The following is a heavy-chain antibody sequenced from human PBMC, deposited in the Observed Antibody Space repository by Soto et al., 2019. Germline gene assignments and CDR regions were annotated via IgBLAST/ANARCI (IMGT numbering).Heavy chain of an antibody. V-gene: IGHV4-4*02. D-gene: IGHD5-18*01. J-gene: IGHJ4*02. CDR2: IYHSGAT. CDR1: GGSISNSNW. Sequence: SETLPLTYAVSGGSISNSNWWSWVRQPPGKGLEWIGEIYHSGATNYNPSLKSRLMTSVDTSKNQLTLKLNSVTAADTAVYYCASNSYGYTFYDYWGQGTLVT. CDR3: ASNSYGYTFYDY.